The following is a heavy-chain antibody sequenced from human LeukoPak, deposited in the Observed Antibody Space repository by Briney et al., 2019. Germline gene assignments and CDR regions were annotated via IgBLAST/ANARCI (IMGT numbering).Heavy chain of an antibody. Sequence: ASVKVSCKASGGTFSSYAISWVRQAPGQGLEWMGGIIPIFGTANYAQKFQGRVTITADESTSTAYMELSSLRSEDTAVYYCARDGGERTIFGVVTLNWFDPWGQGTLVTVSP. CDR1: GGTFSSYA. CDR3: ARDGGERTIFGVVTLNWFDP. J-gene: IGHJ5*02. D-gene: IGHD3-3*01. CDR2: IIPIFGTA. V-gene: IGHV1-69*13.